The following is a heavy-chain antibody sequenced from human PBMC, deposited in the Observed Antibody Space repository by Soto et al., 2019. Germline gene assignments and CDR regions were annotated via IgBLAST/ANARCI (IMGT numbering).Heavy chain of an antibody. D-gene: IGHD3-22*01. CDR1: GYTFTSYG. Sequence: ASVKVSCKASGYTFTSYGISWVRQAPGQGLEWMGWISAYNGNTNYAQKLQGRVTMTTDTSTSTAYMELRSLRSDDTAVYYCARDNYYDSSGPHDYWGQGTLVTSPQ. J-gene: IGHJ4*02. V-gene: IGHV1-18*01. CDR3: ARDNYYDSSGPHDY. CDR2: ISAYNGNT.